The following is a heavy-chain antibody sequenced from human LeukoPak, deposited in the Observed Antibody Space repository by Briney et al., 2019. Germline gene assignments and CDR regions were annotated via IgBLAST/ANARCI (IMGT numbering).Heavy chain of an antibody. J-gene: IGHJ4*02. D-gene: IGHD4-17*01. Sequence: ASVKVSCKASGYTFTSYYMHWVRQAPGQGLEWMGIINPSGGSTTYAQKFQGRVTMTRDTSTRTVYMELSSLRSEDTAVYYCARAYADYVPFDYWGQGTLVTVSS. V-gene: IGHV1-46*01. CDR3: ARAYADYVPFDY. CDR2: INPSGGST. CDR1: GYTFTSYY.